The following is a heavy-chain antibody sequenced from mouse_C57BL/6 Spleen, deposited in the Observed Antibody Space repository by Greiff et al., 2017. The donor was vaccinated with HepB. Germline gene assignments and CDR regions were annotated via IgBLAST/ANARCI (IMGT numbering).Heavy chain of an antibody. J-gene: IGHJ3*01. CDR1: GYTFTDYE. V-gene: IGHV1-15*01. D-gene: IGHD2-2*01. CDR3: TRGGTTMVTTAFAY. Sequence: QVQLQQSGAELVRPGASVTLSCKASGYTFTDYEMHWVKQTPVHGLEWIGAIDPETGGTAYNQKFKGKAILTADKSSSTAYMELRSLTSEDSAVYYCTRGGTTMVTTAFAYWGQGTLVTVSA. CDR2: IDPETGGT.